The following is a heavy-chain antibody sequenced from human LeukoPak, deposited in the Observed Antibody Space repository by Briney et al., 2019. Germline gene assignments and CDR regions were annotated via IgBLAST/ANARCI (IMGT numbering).Heavy chain of an antibody. CDR2: IIPIFGTA. CDR1: GGTFSSYA. Sequence: ASVKVSCKASGGTFSSYAISWVRQAPGQGLEWMGRIIPIFGTANYAQKFQGRVTITTDESTSTAYMELSSLRSEDTAVYYCARGSHGLYYYDSSGYVHFDYWGQGTLVTVSS. V-gene: IGHV1-69*05. J-gene: IGHJ4*02. D-gene: IGHD3-22*01. CDR3: ARGSHGLYYYDSSGYVHFDY.